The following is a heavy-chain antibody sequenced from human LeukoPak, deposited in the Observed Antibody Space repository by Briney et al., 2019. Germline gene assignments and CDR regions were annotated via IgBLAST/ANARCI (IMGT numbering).Heavy chain of an antibody. V-gene: IGHV1-46*03. CDR1: GYTFTSYY. CDR2: INPSGGST. Sequence: ASVKVSCKASGYTFTSYYMHWVRQAPGQALEWMGIINPSGGSTSYAQKFQGRVTMTRDTSTSTVYMELSSLRSEDTAVYYCARLYYYGSGSNYGMDVWGQGTTVTVSS. J-gene: IGHJ6*02. D-gene: IGHD3-10*01. CDR3: ARLYYYGSGSNYGMDV.